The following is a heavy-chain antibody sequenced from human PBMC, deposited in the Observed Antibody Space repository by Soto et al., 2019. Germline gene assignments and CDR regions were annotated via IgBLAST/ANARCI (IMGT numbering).Heavy chain of an antibody. CDR2: ISSSSSTI. CDR1: GFTFSSYS. Sequence: PGGSLRLSCAASGFTFSSYSMNWVRQAPGKELEWVSYISSSSSTIYYADSVKGRFTISRDNAKNSLYLQMNSLRDEDTAVYYCARDGEEYSSSWFNWFDPWGQGTLVTVSS. V-gene: IGHV3-48*02. CDR3: ARDGEEYSSSWFNWFDP. J-gene: IGHJ5*02. D-gene: IGHD6-13*01.